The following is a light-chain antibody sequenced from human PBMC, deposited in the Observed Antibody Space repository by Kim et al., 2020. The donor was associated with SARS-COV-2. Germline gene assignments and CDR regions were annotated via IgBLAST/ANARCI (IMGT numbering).Light chain of an antibody. J-gene: IGLJ3*02. CDR1: ALAKKY. CDR2: EDT. CDR3: FSTDSRFNRM. V-gene: IGLV3-10*01. Sequence: SYELTQPPSVSVSPGQTARITCSGDALAKKYAYWYQQKSGQAPVVVIYEDTKRPSGIPERFSGSSSGTMATLTISGAQVEDEADYYCFSTDSRFNRMFGGGTQLTVL.